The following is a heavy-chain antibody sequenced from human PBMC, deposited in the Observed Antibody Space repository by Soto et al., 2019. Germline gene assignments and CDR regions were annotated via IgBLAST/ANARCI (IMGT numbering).Heavy chain of an antibody. V-gene: IGHV3-30*03. J-gene: IGHJ4*02. Sequence: PGGSLRLSCAASGFTFSNYGMHWVRQAPGKGLEWVAVISYDGSKKYYADSVKGRFTISRDNSKNTLYPQMHSLRAEDTAVYYCATTFYSGPDWGQGTRVTVSS. CDR1: GFTFSNYG. CDR2: ISYDGSKK. D-gene: IGHD5-12*01. CDR3: ATTFYSGPD.